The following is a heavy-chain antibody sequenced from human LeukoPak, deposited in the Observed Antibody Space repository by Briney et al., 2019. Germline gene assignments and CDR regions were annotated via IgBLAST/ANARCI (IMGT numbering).Heavy chain of an antibody. CDR2: INHSGST. Sequence: PSETLSLTCAVYGGSFSGYYWSWIRQPPGKGLEWIGGINHSGSTNYNPSLKSRVTISVDTSKNQFSLKLSSVTAADTAVYYCARISSRGYYYYYGMDVWGQGTTVTVSS. CDR3: ARISSRGYYYYYGMDV. J-gene: IGHJ6*02. V-gene: IGHV4-34*01. D-gene: IGHD6-19*01. CDR1: GGSFSGYY.